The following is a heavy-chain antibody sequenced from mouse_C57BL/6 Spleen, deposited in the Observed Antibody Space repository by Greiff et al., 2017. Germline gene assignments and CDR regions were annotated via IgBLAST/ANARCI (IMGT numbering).Heavy chain of an antibody. D-gene: IGHD2-4*01. J-gene: IGHJ4*01. Sequence: EVQLQQSGPELVKPGASVKISCKASGYTFTDYYMNWVKQSHGKSLEWIGDINPNNGGTSYNQKFKGKATLTVDKSSSTAYMELRSLTSEDSAVYYCARRGNEDYDYAMDYWGQGTSVTVSS. V-gene: IGHV1-26*01. CDR2: INPNNGGT. CDR3: ARRGNEDYDYAMDY. CDR1: GYTFTDYY.